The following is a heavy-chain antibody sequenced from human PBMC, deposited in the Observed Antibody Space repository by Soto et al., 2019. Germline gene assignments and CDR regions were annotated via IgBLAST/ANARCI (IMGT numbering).Heavy chain of an antibody. CDR1: GFTFSSYW. CDR3: ARAAPGDFACMDV. D-gene: IGHD3-3*01. Sequence: PXGSLQLSCAASGFTFSSYWMHWVRQAPGKGLVWVSRINSDGSSTSYADSVKGRFTISRDNAKNTLYLQMNSLRAEDTAVCYCARAAPGDFACMDVWAQGTTVTVSS. CDR2: INSDGSST. V-gene: IGHV3-74*01. J-gene: IGHJ6*02.